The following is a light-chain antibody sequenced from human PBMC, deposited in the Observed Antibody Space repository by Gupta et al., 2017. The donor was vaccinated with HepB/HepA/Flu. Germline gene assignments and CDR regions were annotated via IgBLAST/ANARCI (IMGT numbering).Light chain of an antibody. V-gene: IGLV3-9*01. CDR2: RDS. CDR3: QVWDITTAHVV. J-gene: IGLJ2*01. Sequence: SYELTQPLSVSVALGQTARITCGGNNIGSKNVHWYQQKPGQAPVLVIYRDSNRPSEIPERFSGSNPGNTATLTISRAQAGDEADYYCQVWDITTAHVVFGGGTNLTVL. CDR1: NIGSKN.